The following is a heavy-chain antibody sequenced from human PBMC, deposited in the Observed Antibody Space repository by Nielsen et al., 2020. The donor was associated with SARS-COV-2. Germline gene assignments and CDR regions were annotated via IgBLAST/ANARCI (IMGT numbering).Heavy chain of an antibody. Sequence: GESLKISCAASGYSFNNYGMHWVRQAPGKGLEWVAYISYEGSKQFYGDSVKGRFTISRDFSKSTLYLQMNSLRAEDTAVYYCARDLYDSSGYPPYYYYMDVWGKGTTVTVSS. D-gene: IGHD3-22*01. CDR1: GYSFNNYG. J-gene: IGHJ6*03. CDR3: ARDLYDSSGYPPYYYYMDV. CDR2: ISYEGSKQ. V-gene: IGHV3-30*03.